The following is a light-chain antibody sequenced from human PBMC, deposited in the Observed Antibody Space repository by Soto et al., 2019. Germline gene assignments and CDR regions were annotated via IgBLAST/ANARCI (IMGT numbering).Light chain of an antibody. V-gene: IGKV1-39*01. J-gene: IGKJ1*01. CDR3: QQSYSTPRT. CDR1: QSISSY. Sequence: DIQMTQTPSSLSASVGDRVTITCRASQSISSYLNWYQQKPGKVPKLLIYAASSLQSGVPSRFSGSGSGTDFTLTISSLQPEDFATYYCQQSYSTPRTFAHGTKV. CDR2: AAS.